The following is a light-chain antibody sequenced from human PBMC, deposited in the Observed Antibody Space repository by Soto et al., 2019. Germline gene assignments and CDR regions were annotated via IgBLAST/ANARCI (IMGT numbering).Light chain of an antibody. J-gene: IGKJ1*01. CDR2: DAS. CDR3: QQYDSSPRT. Sequence: EIVLTQSPGTLSLSPGERATLSCRASQSLSSSQLAWYQQKPGQAPRLLIHDASSRATGISDRFTGSGSGTDFTLTITTLEPEDFAVYYCQQYDSSPRTFGQGTKVDIK. CDR1: QSLSSSQ. V-gene: IGKV3-20*01.